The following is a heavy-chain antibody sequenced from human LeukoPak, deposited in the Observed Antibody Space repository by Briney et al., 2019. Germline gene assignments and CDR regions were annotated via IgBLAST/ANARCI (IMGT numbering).Heavy chain of an antibody. CDR2: INAGNGNT. CDR3: ARGPGSSGWYLVWGVVSQTDNWFDP. Sequence: VAPVKVSCKASGYTFTSYAMHWVRQAPGQRLEWMGWINAGNGNTKYSQKFQGRVTITRDTSASTAYMELSSLRSEDTAVYYCARGPGSSGWYLVWGVVSQTDNWFDPWGQGTLVTVSS. J-gene: IGHJ5*02. CDR1: GYTFTSYA. V-gene: IGHV1-3*01. D-gene: IGHD6-19*01.